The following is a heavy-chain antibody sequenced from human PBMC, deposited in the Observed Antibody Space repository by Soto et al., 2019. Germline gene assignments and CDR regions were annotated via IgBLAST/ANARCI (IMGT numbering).Heavy chain of an antibody. V-gene: IGHV4-39*01. J-gene: IGHJ5*02. D-gene: IGHD3-3*01. Sequence: SETLSLTCTVSGDSISSSSYYGGWIRQPPGKGLEWIGSIYYSGSTYYNPSLKSRVTISVDTSKNQFSLKLSSVTAADTAVYYCARRDDFKPGWFDPWGQGTLVTVSS. CDR2: IYYSGST. CDR1: GDSISSSSYY. CDR3: ARRDDFKPGWFDP.